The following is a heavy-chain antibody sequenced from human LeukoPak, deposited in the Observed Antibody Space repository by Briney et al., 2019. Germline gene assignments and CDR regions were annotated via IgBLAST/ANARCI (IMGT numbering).Heavy chain of an antibody. J-gene: IGHJ3*02. Sequence: GGSLRLSCAASGFTFSSYAMDWVRQAPGKGLEWVAVISYDGSNQHKADSVRGRFTISRDNSKNTLYLQMNSLRAEDTAVYYCARWGRDLDAFDIWGQGTMVTVSS. CDR3: ARWGRDLDAFDI. CDR1: GFTFSSYA. V-gene: IGHV3-30*14. D-gene: IGHD3-16*01. CDR2: ISYDGSNQ.